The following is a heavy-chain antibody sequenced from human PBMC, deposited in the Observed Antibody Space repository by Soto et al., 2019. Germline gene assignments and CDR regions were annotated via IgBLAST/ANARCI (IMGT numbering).Heavy chain of an antibody. CDR2: IYWDDDK. Sequence: QITLKESGPPLVKPTQTLTLTCTFSGFSLSTSGVGVGWIRQPPGKALEWLALIYWDDDKRYSPSLKSRLTITKDTSKNQVVLTMTHMDPVDTATYSCAHVYGGYDNFDYWGQGTLVTVSS. CDR1: GFSLSTSGVG. CDR3: AHVYGGYDNFDY. J-gene: IGHJ4*02. D-gene: IGHD5-12*01. V-gene: IGHV2-5*02.